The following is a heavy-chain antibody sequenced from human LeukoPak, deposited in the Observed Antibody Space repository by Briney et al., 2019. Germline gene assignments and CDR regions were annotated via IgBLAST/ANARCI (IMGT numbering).Heavy chain of an antibody. CDR3: ASERGFGEFDY. D-gene: IGHD3-10*01. CDR1: GGSISSGGYS. CDR2: IYHSGST. J-gene: IGHJ4*02. V-gene: IGHV4-30-2*01. Sequence: SQTLSLTCAVSGGSISSGGYSWRWIRQPPGKGLAWIGYIYHSGSTYYNPSLKSRVTISVDRSKNQFSLKLSSVTAADTAVYYCASERGFGEFDYWGQGTLVTVSS.